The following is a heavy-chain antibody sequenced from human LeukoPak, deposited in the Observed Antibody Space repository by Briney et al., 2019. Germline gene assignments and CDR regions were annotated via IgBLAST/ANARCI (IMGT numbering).Heavy chain of an antibody. D-gene: IGHD1-7*01. V-gene: IGHV3-23*01. CDR1: GFTFNKYA. CDR2: LSGSGGNT. Sequence: GGSLRLSCAASGFTFNKYAMSWVRQAPGKGLEWVSSLSGSGGNTYYADSVRGRFTISRDNSKNTLFLQMNSLRAEDTAVYYCVRTSSLFDYWGQGILVTVSS. CDR3: VRTSSLFDY. J-gene: IGHJ4*02.